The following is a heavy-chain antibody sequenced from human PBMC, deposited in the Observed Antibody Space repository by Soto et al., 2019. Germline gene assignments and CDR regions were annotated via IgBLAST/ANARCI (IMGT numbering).Heavy chain of an antibody. CDR1: GFTVSSNY. J-gene: IGHJ6*03. D-gene: IGHD5-18*01. CDR3: GGYSYGPQPYYYYYYMDV. CDR2: IYSGGST. Sequence: GGSLRLSCAASGFTVSSNYMSWVRQAPGKGLEWVSVIYSGGSTYYADSVKGRFTISRDNSKNTLYLQMNSLRAEDTAVYYCGGYSYGPQPYYYYYYMDVWGKGTTVTVSS. V-gene: IGHV3-66*01.